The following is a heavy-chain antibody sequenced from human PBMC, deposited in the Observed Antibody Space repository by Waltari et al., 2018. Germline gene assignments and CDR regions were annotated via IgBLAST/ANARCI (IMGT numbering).Heavy chain of an antibody. Sequence: QVQLVESGGGVVQPGRSLRLSCAASGFTFSSYGMHWVRQAPGKGLEWVAVISYDGSNKYYAGSVKGRFTISRDNSKNTLYLQMNSLRAEDTAVYYCAKTVSGGDSRDAFDIWGQGTMVTVSS. J-gene: IGHJ3*02. D-gene: IGHD2-21*01. V-gene: IGHV3-30*18. CDR3: AKTVSGGDSRDAFDI. CDR2: ISYDGSNK. CDR1: GFTFSSYG.